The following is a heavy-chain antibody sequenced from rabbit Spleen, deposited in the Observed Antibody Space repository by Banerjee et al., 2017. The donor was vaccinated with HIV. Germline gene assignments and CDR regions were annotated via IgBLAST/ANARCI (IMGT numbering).Heavy chain of an antibody. J-gene: IGHJ4*01. D-gene: IGHD1-1*01. Sequence: QEQLVESGGGLVQPEGSLTLTCTASGFSFSSSNYMCWVRQAPGKGLEWIGCIGTGSSGSTYYASWAKGRFTISKTSSTTVTLQMTSLTAADTATYFCARDLIAVIGWNFNLWGPGTLVT. V-gene: IGHV1S45*01. CDR2: IGTGSSGST. CDR3: ARDLIAVIGWNFNL. CDR1: GFSFSSSNY.